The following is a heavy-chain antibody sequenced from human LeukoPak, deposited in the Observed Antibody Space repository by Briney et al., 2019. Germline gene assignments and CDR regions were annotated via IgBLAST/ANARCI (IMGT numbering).Heavy chain of an antibody. D-gene: IGHD1-20*01. CDR3: AKLPRVTGMARHPLGYFDY. V-gene: IGHV3-23*01. Sequence: PGGSLRLSCAASGFTFSSYAMSWVRQAPGKGLEWVSAISGSGGSTYYADSVKGRFTISRDNSKNTLYLQMNSLRAEDTAVYYCAKLPRVTGMARHPLGYFDYWGQGTLVTVSS. CDR2: ISGSGGST. J-gene: IGHJ4*02. CDR1: GFTFSSYA.